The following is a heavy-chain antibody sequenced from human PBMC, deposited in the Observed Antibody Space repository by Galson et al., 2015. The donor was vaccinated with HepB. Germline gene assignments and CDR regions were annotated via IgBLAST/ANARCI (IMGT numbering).Heavy chain of an antibody. CDR3: AADAPYRNGWAYNYSFAMDV. V-gene: IGHV1-24*01. Sequence: SVKVSCKVSGYTLTELSMHWVRQAPGKGLEWMGGFDPEDGETIYAQEFQGRVTMTEDTSTDTAYMELSSLRSEDTAVYYCAADAPYRNGWAYNYSFAMDVWGQGTTVTVSS. J-gene: IGHJ6*02. D-gene: IGHD6-19*01. CDR2: FDPEDGET. CDR1: GYTLTELS.